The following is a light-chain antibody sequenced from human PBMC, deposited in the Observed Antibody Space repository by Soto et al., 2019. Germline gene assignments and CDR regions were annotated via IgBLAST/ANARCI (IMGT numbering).Light chain of an antibody. V-gene: IGLV2-14*01. CDR1: SSDVGGYNY. Sequence: QSALTQPASVSGSPGQSITISCTGTSSDVGGYNYVSWYQQHPGKAPKLMIYDVSSRPSGVSNRFSGSKSGNTASLTISGLQAEDEADYYCISYTSSTTGYVFGTGTKVTVL. CDR2: DVS. CDR3: ISYTSSTTGYV. J-gene: IGLJ1*01.